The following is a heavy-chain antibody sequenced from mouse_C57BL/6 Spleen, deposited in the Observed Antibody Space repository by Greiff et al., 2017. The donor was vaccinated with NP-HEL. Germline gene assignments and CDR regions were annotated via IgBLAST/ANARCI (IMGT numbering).Heavy chain of an antibody. CDR2: IHPNSCST. CDR3: ARGGYSNYDAMDY. Sequence: VQLQQPGAELVKPGASVKLSCKASGYTFTSYWMHWVKQRPGQGLEWIGMIHPNSCSTNYNEKFKSKATLTVDKSSSTAYMQLSSLTSEDSAVYYCARGGYSNYDAMDYWGQGTSVTVSS. D-gene: IGHD2-5*01. J-gene: IGHJ4*01. V-gene: IGHV1-64*01. CDR1: GYTFTSYW.